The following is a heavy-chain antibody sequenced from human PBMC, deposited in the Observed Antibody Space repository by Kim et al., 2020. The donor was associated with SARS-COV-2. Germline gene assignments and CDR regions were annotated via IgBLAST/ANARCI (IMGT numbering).Heavy chain of an antibody. J-gene: IGHJ6*02. CDR3: AGTAMPQANLEDV. Sequence: GGSLRLSCAASGFTFSDYYMSWIRQAPGKGLEWVSYISSSSSYTNYADSVKGRFTISRDNAKNSLYLQMNSLRAEDTAVYYCAGTAMPQANLEDVWGQGTTVTVSS. D-gene: IGHD5-18*01. CDR1: GFTFSDYY. CDR2: ISSSSSYT. V-gene: IGHV3-11*06.